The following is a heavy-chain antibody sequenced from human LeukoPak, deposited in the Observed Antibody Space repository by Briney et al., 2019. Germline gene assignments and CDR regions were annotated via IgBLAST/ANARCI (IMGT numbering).Heavy chain of an antibody. V-gene: IGHV3-7*03. J-gene: IGHJ4*02. CDR1: GFTFSKAW. CDR2: IKHDGSEK. D-gene: IGHD6-13*01. Sequence: PGGSLRLSCAASGFTFSKAWMTWVRQAPGKGLEWVGNIKHDGSEKYYVDSVKGRFTISRDNANKSLFLQMDSLRAEDTAVYYCASYHGYSSSWPYWGQGTLVTVSS. CDR3: ASYHGYSSSWPY.